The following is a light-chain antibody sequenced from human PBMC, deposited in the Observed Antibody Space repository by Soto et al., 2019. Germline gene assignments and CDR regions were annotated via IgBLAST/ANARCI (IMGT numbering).Light chain of an antibody. CDR3: QQYNLDPYT. CDR2: DAS. J-gene: IGKJ2*01. Sequence: DIQMTQSPSTLSASVGDRVIVTCRASQSIVNWLAWYQQKPGKAPKLLISDASKLESGVPSRFSGVGSGKEFTLTISSLQPDDSATYFCQQYNLDPYTFGQGPKLEIK. CDR1: QSIVNW. V-gene: IGKV1-5*01.